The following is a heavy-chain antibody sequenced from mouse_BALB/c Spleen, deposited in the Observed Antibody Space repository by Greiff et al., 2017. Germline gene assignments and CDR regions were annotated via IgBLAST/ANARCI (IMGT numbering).Heavy chain of an antibody. CDR3: AREGSMITTRGPWFAY. Sequence: DVQLVESGGGLVKPGGSLKLSCAASGFTFSDYYMYWVRQTPEKRLEWVATISDGGSYTYYPDSVKGRFTISRDNAKNNLYLQMSSLKSEDTAMYYCAREGSMITTRGPWFAYWGQGTLVTVSA. CDR1: GFTFSDYY. V-gene: IGHV5-4*02. J-gene: IGHJ3*01. CDR2: ISDGGSYT. D-gene: IGHD2-4*01.